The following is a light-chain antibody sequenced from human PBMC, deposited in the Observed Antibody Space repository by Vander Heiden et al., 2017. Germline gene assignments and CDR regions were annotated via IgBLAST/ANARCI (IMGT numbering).Light chain of an antibody. CDR3: ISYAGSNNLV. J-gene: IGLJ2*01. CDR1: SSDVGGYKY. V-gene: IGLV2-8*01. CDR2: EVT. Sequence: QSALTQPPSASGSPGQSVTVSCTGTSSDVGGYKYVSWYQQHPGKAPKLMIDEVTKRPSGVPDRFSGSKSGNTASLTVSGLQAEDEADYYCISYAGSNNLVFGGGTKLTVL.